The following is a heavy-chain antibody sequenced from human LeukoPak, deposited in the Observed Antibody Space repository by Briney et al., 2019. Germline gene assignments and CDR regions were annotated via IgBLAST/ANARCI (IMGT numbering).Heavy chain of an antibody. Sequence: SQTLSLTCTVSGGSISSGSYYWSWIRQPPGKGLEWIVYIYYSGSTNYNPSLKSRVTISVDTSKNQFSLKLSSVTAADTAVYYCARTYSSSWYALFDYWGQGTLVTVSS. CDR2: IYYSGST. J-gene: IGHJ4*02. CDR1: GGSISSGSYY. D-gene: IGHD6-13*01. CDR3: ARTYSSSWYALFDY. V-gene: IGHV4-61*01.